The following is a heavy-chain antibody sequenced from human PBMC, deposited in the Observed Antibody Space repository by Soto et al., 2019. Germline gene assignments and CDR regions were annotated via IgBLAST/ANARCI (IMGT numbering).Heavy chain of an antibody. CDR1: GFTFSSYW. V-gene: IGHV3-74*01. CDR3: ARQEGAAFYYDGMDV. Sequence: EVQLVESGGGLVQPGGSLRLSCAASGFTFSSYWMHWVRQAPGKGLVWVSRINSDGSITSYADSVKARFTISRDNAKNTLYLHMNSLRAEDTAVYYCARQEGAAFYYDGMDVWGQWTTVTVSS. J-gene: IGHJ6*02. CDR2: INSDGSIT.